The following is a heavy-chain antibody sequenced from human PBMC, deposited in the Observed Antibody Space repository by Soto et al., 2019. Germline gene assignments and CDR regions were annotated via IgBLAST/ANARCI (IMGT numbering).Heavy chain of an antibody. CDR2: IYYSGST. CDR1: GGSISSYY. V-gene: IGHV4-59*01. CDR3: ARGDYDSSGYPIDY. D-gene: IGHD3-22*01. Sequence: SETLSLTCTVSGGSISSYYWSWIRQPPGKGLEWIGYIYYSGSTNYNPSLKSRVTISVDTSKNQFSLKLSSVTAADTAVYYCARGDYDSSGYPIDYWGQGPLVTVSS. J-gene: IGHJ4*02.